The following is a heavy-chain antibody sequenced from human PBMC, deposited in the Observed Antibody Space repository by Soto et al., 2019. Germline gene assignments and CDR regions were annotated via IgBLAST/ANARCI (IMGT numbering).Heavy chain of an antibody. D-gene: IGHD2-8*01. CDR1: GYTFIRYA. J-gene: IGHJ5*02. CDR2: INAYNGNT. V-gene: IGHV1-18*01. Sequence: ASVKVSCKASGYTFIRYAMNWVRQAPGQRLEWMGWINAYNGNTNYAQKLQGRVTMTTDTSTSTAYMELRSLRSDDTAVYYCARGIYCTNGVCHRSTQFGPWGQGTLVTVSS. CDR3: ARGIYCTNGVCHRSTQFGP.